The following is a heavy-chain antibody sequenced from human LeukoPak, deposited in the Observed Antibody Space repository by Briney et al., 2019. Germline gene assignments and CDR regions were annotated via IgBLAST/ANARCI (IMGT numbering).Heavy chain of an antibody. D-gene: IGHD3-22*01. CDR1: GFTFRNYA. J-gene: IGHJ3*02. Sequence: PGGSLRLSCAVSGFTFRNYAMSWVRQAPGKGLEWVSSISGSGGNSYYADSVKGRFTIARDNSKNTPSLQMNGLRAEDTAVYYCAKGLLFTIIVVVNADAFDIWGQGTMVTVTS. V-gene: IGHV3-23*01. CDR2: ISGSGGNS. CDR3: AKGLLFTIIVVVNADAFDI.